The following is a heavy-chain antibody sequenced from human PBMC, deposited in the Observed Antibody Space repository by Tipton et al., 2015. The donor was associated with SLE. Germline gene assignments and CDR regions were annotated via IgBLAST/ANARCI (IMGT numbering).Heavy chain of an antibody. CDR3: ARLAHYNSNWYLGV. J-gene: IGHJ4*02. CDR2: IYHSGSTNSGST. Sequence: TLSLTCTVSGGSIRSYYWSWIRQTPEKGLEWIASIYHSGSTNSGSTKYNPSLESRVSTSPDTSKNQISLRLRSVTAADTAVYYCARLAHYNSNWYLGVWGQGSLVTVSS. CDR1: GGSIRSYY. D-gene: IGHD3-22*01. V-gene: IGHV4-59*08.